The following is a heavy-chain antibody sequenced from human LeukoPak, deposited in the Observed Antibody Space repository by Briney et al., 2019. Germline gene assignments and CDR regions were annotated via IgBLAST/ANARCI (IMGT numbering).Heavy chain of an antibody. Sequence: GGSLRLSCAASGFTFSSYEMNWVRQAPGKGLEWVSYISSSGSTIYYADSVKGRFTISRDNAKNSLYLQMNSLRAEDTAVYYCARDSYYGSGSYYKPFDYGGQGTLVTVSS. J-gene: IGHJ4*02. V-gene: IGHV3-48*03. CDR2: ISSSGSTI. D-gene: IGHD3-10*01. CDR3: ARDSYYGSGSYYKPFDY. CDR1: GFTFSSYE.